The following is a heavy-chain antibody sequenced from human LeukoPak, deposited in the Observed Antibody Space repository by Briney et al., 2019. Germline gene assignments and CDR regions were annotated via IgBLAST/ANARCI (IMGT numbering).Heavy chain of an antibody. V-gene: IGHV3-33*01. Sequence: PGRSLRLSCAACGLTFSSYGMHWVRQAPGKGLEWVALIWYDGSNKYYADSVKGRFTIPRDNSRNTLYLQMNSLRAEDTALYYCARDYGSGIDCWGQGTLVTVSS. CDR1: GLTFSSYG. CDR3: ARDYGSGIDC. J-gene: IGHJ4*02. D-gene: IGHD3-10*01. CDR2: IWYDGSNK.